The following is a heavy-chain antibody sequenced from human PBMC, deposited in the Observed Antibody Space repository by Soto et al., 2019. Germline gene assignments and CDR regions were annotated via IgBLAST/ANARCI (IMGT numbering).Heavy chain of an antibody. V-gene: IGHV4-34*01. CDR2: INHSGST. Sequence: SETLSLTCAVYGGSFSGYYWSWIRQPPGKGLEWIGEINHSGSTNYNPSLKSRVTISVDTSKNQFSLKLSSVTAADTAVYYCARRGDFWSGYYMRGAFDYWGQGTLGTSPQ. CDR3: ARRGDFWSGYYMRGAFDY. CDR1: GGSFSGYY. D-gene: IGHD3-3*01. J-gene: IGHJ4*02.